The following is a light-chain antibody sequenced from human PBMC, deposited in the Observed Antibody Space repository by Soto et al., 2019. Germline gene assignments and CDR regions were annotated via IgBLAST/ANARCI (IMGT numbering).Light chain of an antibody. CDR3: QQYNKWPPWT. V-gene: IGKV3-15*01. CDR2: GAS. CDR1: QSVSSY. J-gene: IGKJ1*01. Sequence: EIVLTQSPATLSLSPGERATLSCRASQSVSSYLAWYQQKPGQAPRLLIYGASTRATGIPARFSGSGSGTEFSLTISGLQTEDFAVYYCQQYNKWPPWTFGQGTKV.